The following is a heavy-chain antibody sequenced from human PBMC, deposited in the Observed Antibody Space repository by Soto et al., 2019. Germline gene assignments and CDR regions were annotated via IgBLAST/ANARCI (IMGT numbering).Heavy chain of an antibody. CDR1: GFTFSDYY. CDR3: ARTPDCTNGVCSAGFDY. D-gene: IGHD2-8*01. CDR2: ISSSSSYT. V-gene: IGHV3-11*06. Sequence: GGSLRLSCAASGFTFSDYYMSWIRQAPGKGLEWVSYISSSSSYTNYADSVKGRFTISRDNAKNSLYLQMNSLRAEDTAVYYCARTPDCTNGVCSAGFDYWGQGTLVTVSS. J-gene: IGHJ4*02.